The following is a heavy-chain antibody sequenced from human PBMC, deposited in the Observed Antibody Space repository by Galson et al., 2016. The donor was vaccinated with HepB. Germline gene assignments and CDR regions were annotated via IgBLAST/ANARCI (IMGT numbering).Heavy chain of an antibody. J-gene: IGHJ4*02. CDR3: ARMIIITRGLDH. Sequence: SETLSLTCTVSGDSVGSDFHYWSWIRQPPGKGLEWIGYIFHSGRTTYNTPLKSRLTLSVDTSKSQLYLNLRSVTAADTAVYYCARMIIITRGLDHWGQGTLVTVSP. V-gene: IGHV4-61*01. D-gene: IGHD3-16*01. CDR1: GDSVGSDFHY. CDR2: IFHSGRT.